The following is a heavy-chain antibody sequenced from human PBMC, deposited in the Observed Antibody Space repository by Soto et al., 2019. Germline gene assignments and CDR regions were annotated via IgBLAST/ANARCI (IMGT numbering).Heavy chain of an antibody. V-gene: IGHV1-8*01. J-gene: IGHJ3*02. CDR3: AREGRSSTNYYDSSGSREKPDI. CDR2: MNPNSGNT. Sequence: GASVKVSCKASGYTFTSYDINWVRQATGQGLEWMGWMNPNSGNTGYAQKFQGRVTMTRNTSISTAYMELSSLRSEDTAVYYCAREGRSSTNYYDSSGSREKPDIWGQGTMVTVSS. CDR1: GYTFTSYD. D-gene: IGHD3-22*01.